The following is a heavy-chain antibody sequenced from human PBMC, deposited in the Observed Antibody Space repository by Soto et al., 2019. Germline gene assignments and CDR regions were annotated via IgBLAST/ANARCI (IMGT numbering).Heavy chain of an antibody. CDR2: IDSAGRTT. Sequence: GGSLRLSCAASGFTFSSDWRHWFRQAPGKGLVWVSRIDSAGRTTTYADSVKGRFTISRDNAKNTLYLQMNGLRAEDTALYYCARWFTGGNFDYFDFWGQGTQVTVSS. V-gene: IGHV3-74*01. D-gene: IGHD2-21*02. J-gene: IGHJ4*02. CDR1: GFTFSSDW. CDR3: ARWFTGGNFDYFDF.